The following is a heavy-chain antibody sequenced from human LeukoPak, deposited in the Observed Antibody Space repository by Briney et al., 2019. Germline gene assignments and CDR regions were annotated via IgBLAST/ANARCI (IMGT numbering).Heavy chain of an antibody. J-gene: IGHJ5*02. CDR1: GGSISSYY. V-gene: IGHV4-59*12. Sequence: PSETLSLTCTVSGGSISSYYWSWIRQPPGRGLEWIGYIYYSGSTNYNPSLKSRVTISVDRSKNQFSLKLSSVAAADTAVYYCARDRRSPKGWFDPWGQGTLVTVSS. D-gene: IGHD1-26*01. CDR2: IYYSGST. CDR3: ARDRRSPKGWFDP.